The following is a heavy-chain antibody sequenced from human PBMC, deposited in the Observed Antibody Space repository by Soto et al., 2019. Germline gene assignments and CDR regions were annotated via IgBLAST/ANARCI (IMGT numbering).Heavy chain of an antibody. Sequence: QVQLQESGPGLVKPSGTLSLTCAVSGVSISIPNWWAWVRQAPGKGLEWIGEIDHSGTTNYNPSLNSRVTISLDRSKNQFSLRLTSVAAADTAVYFCARGKFYAFDIWGHGTMVTVSS. CDR1: GVSISIPNW. CDR2: IDHSGTT. J-gene: IGHJ3*02. V-gene: IGHV4-4*02. CDR3: ARGKFYAFDI.